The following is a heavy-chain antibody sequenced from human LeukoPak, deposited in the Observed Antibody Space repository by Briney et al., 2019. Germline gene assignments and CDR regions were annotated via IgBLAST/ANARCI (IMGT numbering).Heavy chain of an antibody. CDR2: INPNSGGT. Sequence: ASVKVSCKASGYTFTGYYMHWVRQAPGQGLEWMGWINPNSGGTNYAQKFQGRVTMTRDTSISTAYMELSRLRSDDTAVYYCARSHFRYGSGSYPGDYWGQGTLVTVSS. CDR1: GYTFTGYY. D-gene: IGHD3-10*01. CDR3: ARSHFRYGSGSYPGDY. V-gene: IGHV1-2*02. J-gene: IGHJ4*02.